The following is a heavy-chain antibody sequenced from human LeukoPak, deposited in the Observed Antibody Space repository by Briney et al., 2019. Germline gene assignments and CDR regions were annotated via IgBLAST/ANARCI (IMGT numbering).Heavy chain of an antibody. V-gene: IGHV3-7*01. J-gene: IGHJ4*02. CDR2: IKQDGTEI. CDR3: ARTPDGADY. Sequence: GALRLSCAASGFTFSGFGMHWFRQAPGKGLEWVANIKQDGTEIFYVDSVRGRFIISRDNAENSLYLQMNSLRVGDTAVYYCARTPDGADYWGQGTLVTVSS. CDR1: GFTFSGFG. D-gene: IGHD3-10*01.